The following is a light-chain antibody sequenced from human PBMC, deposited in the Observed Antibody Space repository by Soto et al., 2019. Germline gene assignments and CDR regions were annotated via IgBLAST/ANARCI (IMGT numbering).Light chain of an antibody. CDR1: QSISTW. CDR3: QQYISYSVVFRYT. CDR2: KAS. Sequence: DIQMTQPPSTLSASVGDRVTITCRASQSISTWLAWYQQKPGKAPKLLISKASSLEGVVPSRCSGSGSGTVFTLTISSLQPADFATYSCQQYISYSVVFRYTFGQGARLEIK. V-gene: IGKV1-5*03. J-gene: IGKJ5*01.